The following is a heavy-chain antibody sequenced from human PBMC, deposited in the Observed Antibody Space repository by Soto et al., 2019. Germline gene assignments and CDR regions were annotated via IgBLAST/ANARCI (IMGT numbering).Heavy chain of an antibody. CDR1: GASVSTGAYY. Sequence: PSATLSLTCTVSGASVSTGAYYWGWVRQRPGKGLEWVGYIYESGYTYYNTSLKSRLTISLDRSNNQFSLGLTSVTAADTAVYFCVSALRHTEIVHPWFDHCVQGCLDTV. CDR2: IYESGYT. J-gene: IGHJ5*02. V-gene: IGHV4-31*03. D-gene: IGHD5-18*01. CDR3: VSALRHTEIVHPWFDH.